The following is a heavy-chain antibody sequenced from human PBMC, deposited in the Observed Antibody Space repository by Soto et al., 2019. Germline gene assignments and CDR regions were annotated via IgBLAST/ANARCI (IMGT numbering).Heavy chain of an antibody. CDR2: ISSSSSYT. CDR1: GFTFSDFY. J-gene: IGHJ6*02. V-gene: IGHV3-11*06. D-gene: IGHD3-16*01. CDR3: AREGGTKHYKHYGMDD. Sequence: GSLRLSCAASGFTFSDFYMSWIRQAPGKGLEWVSYISSSSSYTNYADSVKGRFTISRDNAKNSLYLQMNSLRAEDTAVYYCAREGGTKHYKHYGMDDLGQGTTVTGSS.